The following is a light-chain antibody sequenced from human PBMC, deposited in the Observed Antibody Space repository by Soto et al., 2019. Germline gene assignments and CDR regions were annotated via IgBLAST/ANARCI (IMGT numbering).Light chain of an antibody. J-gene: IGKJ4*01. CDR3: QQYSDSPLT. Sequence: EIVLTQSPGTLSLSPGERATLSCRASQTVRTNYLAWFQHKPGQAPRLLIYGASSRATGITDRFSGSGSGTDFTLTINRLEPEDSAMYFCQQYSDSPLTFGGGTKVEIK. CDR2: GAS. CDR1: QTVRTNY. V-gene: IGKV3-20*01.